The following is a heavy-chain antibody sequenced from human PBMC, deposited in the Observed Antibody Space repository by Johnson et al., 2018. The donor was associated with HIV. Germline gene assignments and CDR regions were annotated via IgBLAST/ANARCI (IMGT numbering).Heavy chain of an antibody. Sequence: VQLVESGGGLVQPGGSLRLSCAVSGFTFSSYWMHWVRQAPGKGLEWVSTIGTAGDTYYPGSVKGRFTVSREDAKNTLYLQMNSLRADDTAVYYCARGGVGDVFDIWGQGTMVTVSS. CDR2: IGTAGDT. CDR1: GFTFSSYW. CDR3: ARGGVGDVFDI. V-gene: IGHV3-13*01. D-gene: IGHD1-26*01. J-gene: IGHJ3*02.